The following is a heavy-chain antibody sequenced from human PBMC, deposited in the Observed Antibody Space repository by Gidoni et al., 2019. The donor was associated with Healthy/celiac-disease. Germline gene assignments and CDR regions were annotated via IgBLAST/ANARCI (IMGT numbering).Heavy chain of an antibody. D-gene: IGHD4-17*01. CDR2: IYYSGST. V-gene: IGHV4-39*07. CDR3: ARDRPYGGNSGSFDL. CDR1: GGSISSSSYY. J-gene: IGHJ2*01. Sequence: QLQLQESGPGLVKPSETLSLTCTVSGGSISSSSYYWAWIRQSPGKGLEWIGSIYYSGSTYYNPSLKSRVTISVDTSKNQFSLKLSSVTAADTAVYYCARDRPYGGNSGSFDLWGRGTLVTVSS.